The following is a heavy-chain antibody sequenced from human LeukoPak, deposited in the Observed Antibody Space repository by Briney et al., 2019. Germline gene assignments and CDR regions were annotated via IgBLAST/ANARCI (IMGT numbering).Heavy chain of an antibody. CDR2: IIPIFGTA. D-gene: IGHD2-15*01. V-gene: IGHV1-69*01. CDR3: ATLYCSGGSCHDGNAFDI. CDR1: GGTFSSYA. Sequence: ASVKVSCKASGGTFSSYAISWVRQAPGQGLEWMGGIIPIFGTANYAQKFQGRVTITADESTSTAYMELSSLRSEDTAVYYCATLYCSGGSCHDGNAFDIWGQGTMVTVSS. J-gene: IGHJ3*02.